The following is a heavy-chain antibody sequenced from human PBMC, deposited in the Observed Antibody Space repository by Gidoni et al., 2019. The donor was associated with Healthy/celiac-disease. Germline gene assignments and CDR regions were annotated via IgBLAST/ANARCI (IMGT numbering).Heavy chain of an antibody. CDR1: GFTFSSYS. CDR3: ARDLLTAVAGTDY. J-gene: IGHJ4*02. CDR2: ISSSSSYL. V-gene: IGHV3-21*01. D-gene: IGHD6-19*01. Sequence: EVQLVESGGGLVKPGGSLRLSCAASGFTFSSYSMNWVRQAPGKGLEWVSSISSSSSYLYYADSVKGRFTISRDNAKNSLYLQMNSLRAEDTAVYYCARDLLTAVAGTDYWGQGTLVTVSS.